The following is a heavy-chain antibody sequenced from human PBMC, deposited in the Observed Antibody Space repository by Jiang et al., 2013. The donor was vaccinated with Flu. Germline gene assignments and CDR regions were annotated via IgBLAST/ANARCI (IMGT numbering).Heavy chain of an antibody. CDR3: ARRWVGEMVFGVAIDY. CDR2: IYPGDSDT. CDR1: GYSFSSYW. Sequence: EVKKPGESLKISCKASGYSFSSYWIGWVRQMPGKGLEWMGTIYPGDSDTRYSLSIQGQVTISADKSRSTVYLQWSSLKASDTAMYYCARRWVGEMVFGVAIDYWGQGTLVTVSS. J-gene: IGHJ4*02. D-gene: IGHD3-3*01. V-gene: IGHV5-51*01.